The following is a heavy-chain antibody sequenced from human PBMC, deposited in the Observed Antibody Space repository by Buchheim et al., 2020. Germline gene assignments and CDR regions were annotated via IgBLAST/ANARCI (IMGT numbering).Heavy chain of an antibody. D-gene: IGHD6-6*01. J-gene: IGHJ6*02. V-gene: IGHV3-21*01. CDR3: AKERFGSSSVWQYYYYGMDV. CDR2: ISSSSSYI. CDR1: AFTFSTYI. Sequence: EVQLVESGGGLVKPGGSLRLSCAASAFTFSTYIMNWVRQAPGKGLEWVSLISSSSSYIYYADSVKGRFTISRANAKNSLYLQMNSLRAEDTAVYYCAKERFGSSSVWQYYYYGMDVWGQGTT.